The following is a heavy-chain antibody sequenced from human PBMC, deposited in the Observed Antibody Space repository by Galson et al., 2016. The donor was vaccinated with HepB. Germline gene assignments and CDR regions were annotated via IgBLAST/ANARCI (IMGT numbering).Heavy chain of an antibody. Sequence: SVKVSCKASGYTFTDYYMHWVRQAPGQGLEWMGWINPNPGPTKYAQKFQGRVTMTRDSSISTAYMELTRLTSDDTAIYYCARAQSNWNAHWGPGTLVTVSS. CDR3: ARAQSNWNAH. CDR1: GYTFTDYY. D-gene: IGHD1-1*01. CDR2: INPNPGPT. V-gene: IGHV1-2*02. J-gene: IGHJ1*01.